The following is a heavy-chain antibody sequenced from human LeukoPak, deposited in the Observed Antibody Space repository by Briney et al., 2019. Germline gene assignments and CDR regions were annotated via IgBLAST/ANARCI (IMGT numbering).Heavy chain of an antibody. Sequence: PGGSLRLSCAASGFIFSNYDMNWVRQAPGKGLEWISYISTTGSSIFYADSVKGRFTISRDNAKSSLYLRMNSLRADDTAINYCVKDSEATFDYWGHGILVTVSS. CDR3: VKDSEATFDY. CDR1: GFIFSNYD. J-gene: IGHJ4*01. V-gene: IGHV3-48*03. CDR2: ISTTGSSI.